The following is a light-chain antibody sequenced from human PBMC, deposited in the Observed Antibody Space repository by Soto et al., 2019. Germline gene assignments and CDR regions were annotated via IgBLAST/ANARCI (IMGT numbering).Light chain of an antibody. V-gene: IGKV3-11*01. CDR2: DAS. J-gene: IGKJ5*01. Sequence: EIVMTQSPVTLSVSPGERATLSCTASQSVNNNVAWYQQKPGQAPRLLIYDASNRATGIPARFSGSGSGTDFTLTISSLEPEDFAVYYCQQRSNWPITFGQGTRLEIK. CDR1: QSVNNN. CDR3: QQRSNWPIT.